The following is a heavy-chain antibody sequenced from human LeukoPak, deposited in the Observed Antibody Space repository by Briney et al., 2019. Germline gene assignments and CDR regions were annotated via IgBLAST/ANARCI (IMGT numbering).Heavy chain of an antibody. CDR1: GFTFSSYA. D-gene: IGHD3-10*01. CDR3: ARITMVRGLDY. V-gene: IGHV3-30-3*01. Sequence: GGSLRLSCAASGFTFSSYAIHWVRQAPGKGLEWVAVISYDGSNKYYADSVKGRFTISRDNSKNTLYLQVNSLRPEDTGIYYCARITMVRGLDYWGQGTLVTVSS. CDR2: ISYDGSNK. J-gene: IGHJ4*02.